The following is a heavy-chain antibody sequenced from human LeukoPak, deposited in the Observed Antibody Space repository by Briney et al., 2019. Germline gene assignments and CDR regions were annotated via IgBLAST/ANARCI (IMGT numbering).Heavy chain of an antibody. D-gene: IGHD6-13*01. CDR1: GYTFTSYV. J-gene: IGHJ4*02. V-gene: IGHV1-18*01. CDR3: ARDRSSSPDY. Sequence: ASVKVSFKASGYTFTSYVISWVRQAPGQGREWMGWISAYNGNTNYAQKLQGRVTMTTDTSTSTAYMDLRSLRADDTAVYYCARDRSSSPDYWGEGSLVTDSS. CDR2: ISAYNGNT.